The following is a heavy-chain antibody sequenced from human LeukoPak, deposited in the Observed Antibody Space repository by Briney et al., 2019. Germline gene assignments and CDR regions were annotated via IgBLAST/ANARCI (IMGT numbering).Heavy chain of an antibody. J-gene: IGHJ4*02. V-gene: IGHV3-23*01. CDR3: AKYADIVVVPAAIGTYYFDY. CDR2: ISGSGGST. Sequence: GGSLRLSCAASGFTFSSYAMSWVRQAPGKGLEWVSAISGSGGSTYYADSVKGRFTISRDNSKNTLYLQMNSLRAEDTAAYYCAKYADIVVVPAAIGTYYFDYWGQGTLVTVSS. CDR1: GFTFSSYA. D-gene: IGHD2-2*02.